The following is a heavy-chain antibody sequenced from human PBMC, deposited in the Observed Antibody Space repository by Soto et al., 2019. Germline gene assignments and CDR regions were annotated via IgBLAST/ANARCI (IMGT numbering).Heavy chain of an antibody. CDR1: GYTFTDYD. CDR3: EVTTGY. CDR2: MSPDSGNA. V-gene: IGHV1-8*01. D-gene: IGHD2-21*02. Sequence: QVQVVQSRTEVKKPGASVKVSCKTSGYTFTDYDINWVRQTTGKGLAWMGWMSPDSGNAGYAEQFQGRVTMTSNTSTITAYMELRSLRSEDTAMYYCEVTTGYWGQGTMVTVSS. J-gene: IGHJ4*02.